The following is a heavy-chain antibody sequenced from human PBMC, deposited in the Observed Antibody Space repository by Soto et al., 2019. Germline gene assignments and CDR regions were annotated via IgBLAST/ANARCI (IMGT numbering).Heavy chain of an antibody. Sequence: EVQLVESGGGLVQPGGSLRLSCVASGFTFGSYWMHWVRQAPGKGLVWVSSISNDGSSIYADPVKGRFTISRDNAKNTLYLQMISLSAEDTAVYYCARLPNKSPQNWGQGTLVIFSP. J-gene: IGHJ1*01. CDR1: GFTFGSYW. V-gene: IGHV3-74*01. CDR2: ISNDGSS. CDR3: ARLPNKSPQN.